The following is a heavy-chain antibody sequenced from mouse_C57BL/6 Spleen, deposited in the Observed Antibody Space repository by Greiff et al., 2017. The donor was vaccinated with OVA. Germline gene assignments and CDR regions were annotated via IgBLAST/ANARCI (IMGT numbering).Heavy chain of an antibody. Sequence: EVQLQQSGPELVKPGASVKIPCKASGYTFTDYNMDWVNQSHGKSLEWIGDINPNNGGTIYNQKFKGKATLTVDKSSSTAYMELRSLTSEDTAVYYCARGGTTGYFDVWGTGTTVTVSS. D-gene: IGHD1-1*01. V-gene: IGHV1-18*01. CDR2: INPNNGGT. J-gene: IGHJ1*03. CDR3: ARGGTTGYFDV. CDR1: GYTFTDYN.